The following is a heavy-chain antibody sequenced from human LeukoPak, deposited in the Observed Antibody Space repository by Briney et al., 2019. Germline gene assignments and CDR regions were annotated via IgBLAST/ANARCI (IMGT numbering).Heavy chain of an antibody. V-gene: IGHV3-30*04. CDR2: ISYDGSNK. Sequence: PGGSLRLSCAASGFTFSTYVIYWVRQAPGKGLEWVAVISYDGSNKYYADSVKGRFTISRDNSKNTLYLQMNSLRAEDTAVYYCARAEGDYYYYFYMDVWGKGTTVTVSS. CDR1: GFTFSTYV. CDR3: ARAEGDYYYYFYMDV. J-gene: IGHJ6*03.